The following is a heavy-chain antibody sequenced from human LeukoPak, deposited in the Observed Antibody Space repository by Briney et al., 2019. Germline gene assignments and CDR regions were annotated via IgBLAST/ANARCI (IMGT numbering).Heavy chain of an antibody. D-gene: IGHD4-17*01. CDR2: ISGSGDST. J-gene: IGHJ4*02. CDR1: GFTFSSFA. V-gene: IGHV3-23*01. Sequence: PGGSLRLSCAASGFTFSSFAMSWVRQAPGKGLEWVSGISGSGDSTYYVDSVKGRFTISRDNSKNTLYLQMNSLRAEDTAVYYCAKDAYGDYGVDYWGQGTLVTVSS. CDR3: AKDAYGDYGVDY.